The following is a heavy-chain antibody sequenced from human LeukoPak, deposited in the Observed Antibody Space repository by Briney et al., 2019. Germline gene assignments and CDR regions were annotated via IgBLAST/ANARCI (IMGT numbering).Heavy chain of an antibody. V-gene: IGHV5-51*01. CDR1: GYSFTNYW. CDR3: ARSRAETVPVWGSYRHHDAFDI. J-gene: IGHJ3*02. Sequence: GESLKISCKGSGYSFTNYWIGWVRQMPGKGLEWMGIFYPGDSDTTYKPSFQGQVTISADKSISTAYLQWSSLKASDTAMYYCARSRAETVPVWGSYRHHDAFDIWGQGTMVTVSS. CDR2: FYPGDSDT. D-gene: IGHD3-16*02.